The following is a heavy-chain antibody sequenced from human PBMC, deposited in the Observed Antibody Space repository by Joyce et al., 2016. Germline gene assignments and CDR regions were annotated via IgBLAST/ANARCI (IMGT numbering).Heavy chain of an antibody. CDR2: FHPDDVRS. D-gene: IGHD4-11*01. CDR3: ARDGKMTTVTTRGLYGMDV. Sequence: QVQLVQSRAEVKKPGASVKVSCKASGYTFTANYLLWVRQAPGRGLEWMGRFHPDDVRSNSSEGFQGRITRTRDTSTSTAYIELGGLTSDDSAVYYCARDGKMTTVTTRGLYGMDVWGQGSTIAVS. J-gene: IGHJ6*02. V-gene: IGHV1-2*02. CDR1: GYTFTANY.